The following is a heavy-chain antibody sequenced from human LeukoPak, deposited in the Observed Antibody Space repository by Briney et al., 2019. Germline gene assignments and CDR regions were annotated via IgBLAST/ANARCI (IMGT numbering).Heavy chain of an antibody. CDR2: IYHSGST. V-gene: IGHV4-38-2*02. Sequence: PSETLSLTCTVSGYSISSGYYWGWIRQPPGKGLEWIGSIYHSGSTYYNPSLKSRVTISVDTSKNQFSLKLSSVTAADTAVYYCARDPLLRLSRGWFDPWGQGTLVTVSS. CDR3: ARDPLLRLSRGWFDP. J-gene: IGHJ5*02. D-gene: IGHD1-26*01. CDR1: GYSISSGYY.